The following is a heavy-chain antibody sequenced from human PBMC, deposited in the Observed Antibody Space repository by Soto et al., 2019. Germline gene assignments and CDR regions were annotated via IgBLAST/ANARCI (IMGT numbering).Heavy chain of an antibody. Sequence: GGSLRLSCAASGFTFSSYAMSWVRQAPGKGLEWVSAISGSGGSTYYADSVKGRFTISRDNSKNTLYLQMNSLRAEDTAVYYCAKAPGDSSSWYFGSYYFDYWGQGTLVTVSS. CDR1: GFTFSSYA. D-gene: IGHD6-13*01. CDR3: AKAPGDSSSWYFGSYYFDY. V-gene: IGHV3-23*01. CDR2: ISGSGGST. J-gene: IGHJ4*02.